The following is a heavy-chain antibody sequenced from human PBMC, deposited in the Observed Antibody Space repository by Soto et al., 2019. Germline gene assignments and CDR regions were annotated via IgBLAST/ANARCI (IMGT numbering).Heavy chain of an antibody. CDR2: IYYSGST. Sequence: QVQLQESGPGLVKPSDTLSLTCAVSGYSISSSNWWGWIRQPPGKGLEWIGYIYYSGSTYYNPSLKSRVTMSVDTSKNQFSLKLSSVTAVVTAVYYCARSPYCGGDCYSVYFDYWGQGTLVTVSS. CDR1: GYSISSSNW. V-gene: IGHV4-28*01. CDR3: ARSPYCGGDCYSVYFDY. D-gene: IGHD2-21*02. J-gene: IGHJ4*02.